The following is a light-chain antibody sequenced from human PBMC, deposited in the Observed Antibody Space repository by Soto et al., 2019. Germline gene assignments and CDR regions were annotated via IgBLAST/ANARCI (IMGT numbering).Light chain of an antibody. CDR1: SSNIGSSD. CDR3: QSYDSSLTVV. Sequence: QSVLTQPPSVSAAPGQKVTISCSGSSSNIGSSDVSWYQQFPGTAPKLLIHDNRKRPAGIADRFSGSKTGTSASLDITGLQAEDEAEYFCQSYDSSLTVVFGGGTKVTVL. CDR2: DNR. V-gene: IGLV1-51*01. J-gene: IGLJ2*01.